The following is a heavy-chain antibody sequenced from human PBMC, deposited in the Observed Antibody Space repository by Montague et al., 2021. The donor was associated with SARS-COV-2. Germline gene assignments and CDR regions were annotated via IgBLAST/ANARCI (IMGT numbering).Heavy chain of an antibody. D-gene: IGHD5-24*01. V-gene: IGHV4-34*01. Sequence: SETLSLTCAVYGGSFSGYYWSWIRQPPGKGLEWIGEINHSGSTXXXPSXXXRVTISVDTSKNQFSLKLSSVTAADTAVYYCARVNKRWLQYPSHYYGMDVWGQGTTVTVSS. CDR3: ARVNKRWLQYPSHYYGMDV. CDR1: GGSFSGYY. CDR2: INHSGST. J-gene: IGHJ6*02.